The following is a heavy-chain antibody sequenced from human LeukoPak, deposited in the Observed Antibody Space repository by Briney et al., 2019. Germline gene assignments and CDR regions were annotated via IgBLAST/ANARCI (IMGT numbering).Heavy chain of an antibody. Sequence: GGSLRLSCAASGFTFSSYAMSWVRQAPGTGLEWVSGISGSGDSAYYADSVKGRFTISRDNSKNTLYLQMNSLRAEDTAVYYCARGLSSSWYYFDYWGQGTLVTVSS. CDR1: GFTFSSYA. CDR3: ARGLSSSWYYFDY. V-gene: IGHV3-23*01. D-gene: IGHD6-13*01. J-gene: IGHJ4*02. CDR2: ISGSGDSA.